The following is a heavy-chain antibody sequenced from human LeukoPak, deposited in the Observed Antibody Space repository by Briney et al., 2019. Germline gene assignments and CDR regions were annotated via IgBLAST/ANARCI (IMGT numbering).Heavy chain of an antibody. V-gene: IGHV3-9*03. D-gene: IGHD3-9*01. CDR1: GFTFDDYA. CDR2: ISWNSGSI. CDR3: AKGAYRDLTGYYDCW. Sequence: PGRSLRLSCAASGFTFDDYAMHWVRQAPGKGLEWVSGISWNSGSIGYADSVKGRFTISRDNAKNSLYLQMNSLRAVDMALYYCAKGAYRDLTGYYDCWGGQGTLVTVSS. J-gene: IGHJ4*02.